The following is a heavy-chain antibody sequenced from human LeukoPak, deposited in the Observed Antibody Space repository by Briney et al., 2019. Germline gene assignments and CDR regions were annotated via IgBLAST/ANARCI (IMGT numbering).Heavy chain of an antibody. J-gene: IGHJ4*02. CDR1: GFTFSSYA. Sequence: PGGSLRLSCAASGFTFSSYAMHWVRQAPGKVLEYVSAISSNGGSTYYANSVKGRFTISRDNSKNTLYLQMGSLRAEDMAVYYCARGSRNYYDSSGYYYYWGQGTLVTVSS. V-gene: IGHV3-64*01. CDR2: ISSNGGST. D-gene: IGHD3-22*01. CDR3: ARGSRNYYDSSGYYYY.